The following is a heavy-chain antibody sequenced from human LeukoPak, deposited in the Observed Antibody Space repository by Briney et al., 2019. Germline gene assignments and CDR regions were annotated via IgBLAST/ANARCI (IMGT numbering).Heavy chain of an antibody. CDR2: IYYSGDT. J-gene: IGHJ4*02. V-gene: IGHV4-59*01. D-gene: IGHD2-2*01. CDR1: GVSFSSGY. CDR3: ARGHTRRYVAIDY. Sequence: SETLSLTCDISGVSFSSGYWSWIRQSPGKGLEWIGYIYYSGDTNYSPSLKSRVTMSVDTSKNQFSLNLMSVTAADTALYYCARGHTRRYVAIDYWGQGIMVTVSS.